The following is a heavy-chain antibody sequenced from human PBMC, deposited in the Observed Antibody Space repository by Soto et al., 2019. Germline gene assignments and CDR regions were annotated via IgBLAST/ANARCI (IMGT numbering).Heavy chain of an antibody. CDR1: GFTFSDYY. Sequence: GGSLRLSCAASGFTFSDYYMSWIRQAPGKGLEWVSYISSSSSYTNYADSVKGRFTISRDNAKNSLYLQMNSLRAEDTAVYYCARALGYSFPTVGMDVWGQGTTVTVSS. CDR2: ISSSSSYT. D-gene: IGHD5-18*01. J-gene: IGHJ6*02. V-gene: IGHV3-11*06. CDR3: ARALGYSFPTVGMDV.